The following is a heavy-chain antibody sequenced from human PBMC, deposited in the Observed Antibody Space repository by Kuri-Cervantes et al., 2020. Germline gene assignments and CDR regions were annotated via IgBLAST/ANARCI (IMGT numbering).Heavy chain of an antibody. V-gene: IGHV4-39*07. Sequence: SETLSLTCTVSGGSINSRSYYWGWIRQPPGKGLEWIGETNHRGRINYNPSLKSRVTISVDTSKNQFSLKLTSVTAADTAVYYCAKGTPQVDWGQGTLVTVSS. CDR3: AKGTPQVD. CDR2: TNHRGRI. J-gene: IGHJ4*02. CDR1: GGSINSRSYY. D-gene: IGHD2-15*01.